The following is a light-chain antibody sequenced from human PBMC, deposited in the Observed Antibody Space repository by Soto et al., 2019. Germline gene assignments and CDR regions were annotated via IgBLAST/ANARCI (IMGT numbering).Light chain of an antibody. CDR1: QSXNSNY. V-gene: IGKV3D-20*01. Sequence: EIVLTQSPATLSLSPGERATLSCGASQSXNSNYLAWYQQKPGLAPRLVIYDTSRRAPGIPDRLTGSGSGTDFTLTISRLEPEDSAIYXCQQYGSSPTFGQGTRLEIK. J-gene: IGKJ5*01. CDR3: QQYGSSPT. CDR2: DTS.